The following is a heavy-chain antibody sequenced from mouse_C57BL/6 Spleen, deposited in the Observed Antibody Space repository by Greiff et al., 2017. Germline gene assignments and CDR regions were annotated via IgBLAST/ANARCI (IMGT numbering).Heavy chain of an antibody. V-gene: IGHV1-22*01. CDR2: INPNNGGT. Sequence: VQLKESGPELVKPGASVKMSCKASGYTFTDYNMHWVKQSHGKSLEWIGYINPNNGGTSYNQKFKGKATLTVNKSSSTAYMELRSLTSEDSAVYYCARGGGNYPYYYAMDYWGQGTSVTVSS. J-gene: IGHJ4*01. CDR3: ARGGGNYPYYYAMDY. D-gene: IGHD2-1*01. CDR1: GYTFTDYN.